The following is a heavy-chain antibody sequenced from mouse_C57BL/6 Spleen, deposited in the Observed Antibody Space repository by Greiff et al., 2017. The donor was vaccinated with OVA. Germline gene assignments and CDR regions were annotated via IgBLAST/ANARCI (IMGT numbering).Heavy chain of an antibody. V-gene: IGHV1-18*01. D-gene: IGHD3-2*02. CDR2: INPNNGGT. J-gene: IGHJ4*01. CDR3: ARARQLRLRNYAMDY. CDR1: GYTFTDYN. Sequence: VQLQQSGPELVKPGASVKIPCKASGYTFTDYNMDWVKQSHGKSLEWIGDINPNNGGTIYNQKFKGKATLTVDKSSSTAYMELRSLTSEDTAVYYCARARQLRLRNYAMDYWGQGTSVTVSS.